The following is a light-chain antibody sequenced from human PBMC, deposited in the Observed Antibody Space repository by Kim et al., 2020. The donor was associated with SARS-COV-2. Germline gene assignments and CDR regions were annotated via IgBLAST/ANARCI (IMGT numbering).Light chain of an antibody. V-gene: IGLV2-14*03. J-gene: IGLJ3*02. Sequence: SITISCTGTSSYVGGYNYVSWYQQHPGKAPKLMIYDVSNRPSGVSNRFSGSKSGNTASLTISGLQAEDEADYYCSSYTSSSTLDWVFGGGTKVTVL. CDR3: SSYTSSSTLDWV. CDR1: SSYVGGYNY. CDR2: DVS.